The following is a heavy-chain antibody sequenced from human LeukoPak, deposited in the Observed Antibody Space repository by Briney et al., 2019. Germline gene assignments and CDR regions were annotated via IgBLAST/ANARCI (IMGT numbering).Heavy chain of an antibody. V-gene: IGHV3-23*01. CDR1: GFTFSSYA. J-gene: IGHJ4*02. CDR2: ISGSGGRT. CDR3: VKGYDILAAYALGFDY. D-gene: IGHD3-9*01. Sequence: GGSLRLSCAASGFTFSSYAMGWVRQGPGKGLDWVSSISGSGGRTYYAASVKGRFTISRDNSKSTLYLQMNSLRAEDTAVYYCVKGYDILAAYALGFDYWGQGTLVTVSS.